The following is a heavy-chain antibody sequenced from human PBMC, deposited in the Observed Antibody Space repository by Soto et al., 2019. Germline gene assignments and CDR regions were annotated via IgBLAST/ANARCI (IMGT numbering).Heavy chain of an antibody. D-gene: IGHD2-8*02. Sequence: ASVKVSCKASGYTFTSYAMHWVRQAPGQRLEWMGWINAGNGNTKYSQKFQGRVTITRATSASTAYMELSSLRSEDTAVYYCARAHLSTGYNWFDPWGQGTLVTVSS. J-gene: IGHJ5*02. CDR2: INAGNGNT. V-gene: IGHV1-3*01. CDR1: GYTFTSYA. CDR3: ARAHLSTGYNWFDP.